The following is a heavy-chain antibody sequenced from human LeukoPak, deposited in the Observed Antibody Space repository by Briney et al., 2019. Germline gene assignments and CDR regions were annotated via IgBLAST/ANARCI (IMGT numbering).Heavy chain of an antibody. J-gene: IGHJ6*03. Sequence: SETLSLTCTVSGGSISSYYWSWIRQPPGKGLEWIGYIYYSGSTNYNPALKSRVTISVDTSKNQFSLKLSSVTAADTAVYYCARGSFWRGYYYYYYYMDVWGKGTTVTVSS. CDR2: IYYSGST. CDR3: ARGSFWRGYYYYYYYMDV. D-gene: IGHD3-3*01. CDR1: GGSISSYY. V-gene: IGHV4-59*01.